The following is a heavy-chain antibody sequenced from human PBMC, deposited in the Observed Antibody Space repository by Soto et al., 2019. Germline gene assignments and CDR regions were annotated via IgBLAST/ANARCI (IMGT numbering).Heavy chain of an antibody. V-gene: IGHV3-23*01. Sequence: GGSLRLSCAASGFTFGNYDMTWVRQAPGEGLEWVSGISAGGTITYYADSVKGRLTISRDNPKNTLYLQMNSLRAEDTAVYYCAKGFLHGMDVWGQGTTVTVS. D-gene: IGHD3-10*01. J-gene: IGHJ6*02. CDR1: GFTFGNYD. CDR3: AKGFLHGMDV. CDR2: ISAGGTIT.